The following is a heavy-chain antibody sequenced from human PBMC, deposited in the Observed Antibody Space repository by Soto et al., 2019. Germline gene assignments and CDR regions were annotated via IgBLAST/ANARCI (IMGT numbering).Heavy chain of an antibody. CDR1: GPSVSSNSAA. Sequence: HTLSLTCAISGPSVSSNSAAWNWIRQSPSRDLKWQGRTYYRSKLYNDYALSVKGRITINADTSKNQFSLQLNSVTPDDSAVYYCARERIAARIYVDYGMDVCRQGTTVT. CDR2: TYYRSKLYN. D-gene: IGHD6-6*01. J-gene: IGHJ6*01. CDR3: ARERIAARIYVDYGMDV. V-gene: IGHV6-1*01.